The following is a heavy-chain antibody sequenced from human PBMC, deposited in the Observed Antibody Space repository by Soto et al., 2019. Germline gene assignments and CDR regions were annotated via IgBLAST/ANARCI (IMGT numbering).Heavy chain of an antibody. CDR3: ARGTSPIAARLDY. Sequence: SPTLSLPCAISGDSVSSNSAAWNWIRQSPSRGLEWLGRTYYRSKWYNDYAVSVKSRITINPDTSKNQFFLQLNSVTPEDTAVYYCARGTSPIAARLDYWGQGTLVTVSS. V-gene: IGHV6-1*01. CDR2: TYYRSKWYN. D-gene: IGHD6-6*01. J-gene: IGHJ4*02. CDR1: GDSVSSNSAA.